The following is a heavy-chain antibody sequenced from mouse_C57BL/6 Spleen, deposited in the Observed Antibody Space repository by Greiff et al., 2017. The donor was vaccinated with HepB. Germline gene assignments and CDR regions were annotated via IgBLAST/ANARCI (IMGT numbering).Heavy chain of an antibody. V-gene: IGHV14-4*01. J-gene: IGHJ3*01. Sequence: VQLKQSGAELVRPGASVKLSCTASGFNIKDDYMHWVKQRPEQGLEWIGWIDPENGDTEYASKFQGKATITADTSSNTAYLQLSSLTSEDTAVYYCTTLSYYGSSYPFAYWGQGTLVTVSA. CDR2: IDPENGDT. D-gene: IGHD1-1*01. CDR3: TTLSYYGSSYPFAY. CDR1: GFNIKDDY.